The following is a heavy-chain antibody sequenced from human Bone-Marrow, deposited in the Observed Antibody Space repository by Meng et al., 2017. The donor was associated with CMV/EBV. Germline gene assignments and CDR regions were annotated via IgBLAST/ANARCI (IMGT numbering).Heavy chain of an antibody. Sequence: LSLTCAASGFTFSDYYMSWIRQAPGKGLEWVSYISSSGSTIYYADSVKGRFTISRDNAKNSLYLQMNSLRAEDTAVYYCAKDCNDSGGCYYYGMDVWGQGTTVTVSS. D-gene: IGHD2/OR15-2a*01. CDR1: GFTFSDYY. V-gene: IGHV3-11*04. CDR3: AKDCNDSGGCYYYGMDV. CDR2: ISSSGSTI. J-gene: IGHJ6*02.